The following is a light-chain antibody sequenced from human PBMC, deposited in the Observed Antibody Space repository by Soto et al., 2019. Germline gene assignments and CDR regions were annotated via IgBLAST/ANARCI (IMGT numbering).Light chain of an antibody. CDR3: CSSAPSRTVV. Sequence: QSVLTQPASVSGSPGQSITISCTGSSSAVGSYRLVSWYQCHPGKVPKLIIYDGSKRPSGVSNRFSGSEPGNTASLTISGLQAEDEDDYYCCSSAPSRTVVFGTGTKLTVL. J-gene: IGLJ1*01. CDR1: SSAVGSYRL. V-gene: IGLV2-23*01. CDR2: DGS.